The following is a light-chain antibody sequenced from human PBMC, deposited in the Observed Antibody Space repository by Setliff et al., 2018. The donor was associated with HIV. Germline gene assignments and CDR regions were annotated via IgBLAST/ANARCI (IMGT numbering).Light chain of an antibody. Sequence: QAVVTQEPSLTVSPGGTVTLTCASNSGAVTSGNYPNWFQQKPGQAPRVMIYNTANKHSWTPARFSGSLLGGKAALTLSGVQPEDEADYYCLLYYGTWVFGGGTKSPS. V-gene: IGLV7-43*01. CDR1: SGAVTSGNY. J-gene: IGLJ3*02. CDR2: NTA. CDR3: LLYYGTWV.